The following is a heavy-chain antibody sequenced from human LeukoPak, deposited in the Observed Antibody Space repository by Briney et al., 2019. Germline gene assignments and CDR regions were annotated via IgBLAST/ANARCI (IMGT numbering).Heavy chain of an antibody. J-gene: IGHJ4*02. CDR1: VFTFSDYY. CDR2: ISSSGSTL. Sequence: RGSLRLSCAASVFTFSDYYMSWIRRAPGKGLEWISYISSSGSTLYYADSVRGRFTISRDHAINSLFLQMNRLRAEDTAVYYCAKDRYYYDSTNYSGGQGTLVTVSS. CDR3: AKDRYYYDSTNYS. V-gene: IGHV3-11*01. D-gene: IGHD3-22*01.